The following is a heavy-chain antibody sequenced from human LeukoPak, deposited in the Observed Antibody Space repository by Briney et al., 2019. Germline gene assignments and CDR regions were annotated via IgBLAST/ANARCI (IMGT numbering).Heavy chain of an antibody. J-gene: IGHJ6*03. CDR2: IYHSGST. V-gene: IGHV4-38-2*02. Sequence: PSETLSLTCTVSGYSIRSDYYWGWIRQPPGKGLEWIGSIYHSGSTYYNPSLKSRVTISVDKSKNQFSLKLSSVTAADTAVYYCARDRKRRYYMDVWGKGTTVTVSS. CDR3: ARDRKRRYYMDV. CDR1: GYSIRSDYY.